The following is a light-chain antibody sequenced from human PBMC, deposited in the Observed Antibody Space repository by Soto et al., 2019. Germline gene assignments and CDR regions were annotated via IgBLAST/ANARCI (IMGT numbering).Light chain of an antibody. CDR2: RNN. CDR3: AAWDDSLSGVV. CDR1: SSNIGSNY. Sequence: QSALTQPPSASGTPGQRVPISCSGSSSNIGSNYVYWYQQLPGTAPKLLIYRNNQRPSGVPDRFSGSKSGTSASLAISGLRSEDEADYYCAAWDDSLSGVVFGGGTKVTVL. V-gene: IGLV1-47*01. J-gene: IGLJ2*01.